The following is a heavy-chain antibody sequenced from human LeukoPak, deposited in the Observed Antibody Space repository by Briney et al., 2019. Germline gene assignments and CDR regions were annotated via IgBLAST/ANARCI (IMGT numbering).Heavy chain of an antibody. V-gene: IGHV3-9*01. CDR3: ARGVLGNYEYYFDY. CDR2: ISRNSGSI. Sequence: PGRSLRLSCAASGFTFDDYAMHWGRQAPGKGLEWVSGISRNSGSIGYADSVKGRFTISRDNAKNSLYLQMNSLRAEDTAVYYCARGVLGNYEYYFDYWGQGTLVTVYS. J-gene: IGHJ4*02. CDR1: GFTFDDYA. D-gene: IGHD1-7*01.